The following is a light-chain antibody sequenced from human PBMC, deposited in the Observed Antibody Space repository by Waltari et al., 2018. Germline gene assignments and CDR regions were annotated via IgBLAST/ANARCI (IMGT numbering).Light chain of an antibody. J-gene: IGLJ3*02. Sequence: QSALTQPASVSGSPGQSITISCTGTSSDVGSYNLVSWYQQHPGKAPKLMLYDVSKRPAGVSNRFSGSKSGNTASLTISGLQAEDEADYNCCSYAGSSTLVFGGGTKLTVL. CDR2: DVS. V-gene: IGLV2-23*02. CDR1: SSDVGSYNL. CDR3: CSYAGSSTLV.